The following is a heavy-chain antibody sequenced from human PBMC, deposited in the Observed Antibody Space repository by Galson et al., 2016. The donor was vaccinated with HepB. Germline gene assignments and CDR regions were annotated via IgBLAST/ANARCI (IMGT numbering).Heavy chain of an antibody. CDR1: GYTFASYG. CDR2: ISAYNGNT. Sequence: SVKVSCKASGYTFASYGISWVRQAPGQGLEWMGWISAYNGNTNYAQKLQGRVTMTTDTSTGTAYMELRSLRSDDTAVYYCARDWLVAVSDYWGQGTLVTVSS. J-gene: IGHJ4*02. D-gene: IGHD6-19*01. CDR3: ARDWLVAVSDY. V-gene: IGHV1-18*01.